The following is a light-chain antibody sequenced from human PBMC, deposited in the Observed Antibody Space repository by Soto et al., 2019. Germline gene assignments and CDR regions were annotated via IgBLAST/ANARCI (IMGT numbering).Light chain of an antibody. Sequence: IVLTQSPATLSVSPGERATLSCRASQSVSSLLAWYQQKPRQAPRLLIYDTSTRATGIPARFSGSGSGTDFTLTISSLQSEDFAIYYCQQYNIWPYTFGQGTKADIK. CDR2: DTS. CDR1: QSVSSL. J-gene: IGKJ2*01. CDR3: QQYNIWPYT. V-gene: IGKV3-15*01.